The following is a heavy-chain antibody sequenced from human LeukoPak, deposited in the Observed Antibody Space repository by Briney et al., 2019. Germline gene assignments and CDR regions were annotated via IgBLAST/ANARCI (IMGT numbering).Heavy chain of an antibody. D-gene: IGHD2-2*01. Sequence: KTSETLSLTCAVYGGSFSGYYWSWIRQPPGKGLEWIGYIYYSGSTNYNPSLKSRVTISVDTSKNQFSLKLSSVTAADTAVYYCARGSSDGGVPAALALEIWGQGTMVTVSS. CDR3: ARGSSDGGVPAALALEI. J-gene: IGHJ3*02. CDR1: GGSFSGYY. V-gene: IGHV4-59*01. CDR2: IYYSGST.